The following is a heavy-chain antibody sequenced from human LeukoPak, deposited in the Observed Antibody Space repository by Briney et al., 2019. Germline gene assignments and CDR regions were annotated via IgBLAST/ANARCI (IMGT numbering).Heavy chain of an antibody. CDR1: GGSISSGSYY. J-gene: IGHJ5*02. V-gene: IGHV4-61*02. CDR3: VRAPWYYGSGVEA. CDR2: IYTSGST. Sequence: SQTLSLTCTVSGGSISSGSYYWSWIRQPAGKGLEWIGRIYTSGSTNYNPSLKSRVTISVDTSKNQFSLKLGSVTAADTAVYYCVRAPWYYGSGVEAWGQGTLVTVSS. D-gene: IGHD3-10*01.